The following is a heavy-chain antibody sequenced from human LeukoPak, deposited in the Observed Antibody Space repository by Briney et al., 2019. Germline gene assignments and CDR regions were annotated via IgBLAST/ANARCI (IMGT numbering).Heavy chain of an antibody. Sequence: SETLSLTCAVYGGSLSGYYWSWIRQPPGKGLEWIGEINHWGTTKYSPFLMSRVPISLDTSNNQFSLRMNSVTAADTAVYYCARLSVSMFGVVRNWFDPWGQGTLVTVSS. D-gene: IGHD3-3*01. J-gene: IGHJ5*02. CDR2: INHWGTT. CDR1: GGSLSGYY. V-gene: IGHV4-34*01. CDR3: ARLSVSMFGVVRNWFDP.